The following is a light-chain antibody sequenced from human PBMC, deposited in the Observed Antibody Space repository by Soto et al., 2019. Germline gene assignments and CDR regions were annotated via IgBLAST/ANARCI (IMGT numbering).Light chain of an antibody. J-gene: IGLJ2*01. CDR3: AAWDDSVKGVV. CDR2: EVS. Sequence: QSALTQPASVSGSPGQSITISCTGTSSDVGGYNYVSWYQQHPGKAPKLMIYEVSNRPSGVSNRFSGSKSGNTASLTISGLQAEDEADYYCAAWDDSVKGVVFGGGTKLTVI. V-gene: IGLV2-14*01. CDR1: SSDVGGYNY.